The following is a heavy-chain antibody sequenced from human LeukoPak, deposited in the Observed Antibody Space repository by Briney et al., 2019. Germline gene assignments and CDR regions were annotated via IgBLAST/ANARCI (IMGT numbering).Heavy chain of an antibody. V-gene: IGHV4-30-4*01. CDR3: AREPDDYGGNSGGGYFDY. D-gene: IGHD4-23*01. CDR2: IYYSGST. Sequence: SETLSLTCTVSGGSISSGDYYWSWIRQPPGKGLEWIGYIYYSGSTYYNPSLESRVTISVDTSKNQFSLKLSSVTAADTAVYYCAREPDDYGGNSGGGYFDYWGQGTLVTVSS. J-gene: IGHJ4*02. CDR1: GGSISSGDYY.